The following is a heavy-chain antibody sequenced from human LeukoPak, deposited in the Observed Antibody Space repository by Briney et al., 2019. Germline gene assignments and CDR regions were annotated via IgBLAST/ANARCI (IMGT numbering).Heavy chain of an antibody. CDR2: IAHSGNGM. V-gene: IGHV3-11*01. CDR1: GFTFSDYY. Sequence: GGSLRLSCAASGFTFSDYYMTWIRQAPGKGLEWVSHIAHSGNGMWYADAVKGRFTISRDNAKNLLFLQMDSLRAEDTAVYYCARGHYEMGVWGQGTTVIVSS. CDR3: ARGHYEMGV. J-gene: IGHJ6*02.